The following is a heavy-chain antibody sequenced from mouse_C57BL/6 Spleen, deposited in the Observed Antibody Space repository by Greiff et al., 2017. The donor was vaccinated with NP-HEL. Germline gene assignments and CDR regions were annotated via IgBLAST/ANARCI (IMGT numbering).Heavy chain of an antibody. J-gene: IGHJ3*01. CDR2: IYPGDGDT. V-gene: IGHV1-80*01. CDR3: ARGGYDYDAWFAY. Sequence: QVHVKQSGAELVKPGASVKISCKASGYAFSSYWMNWVKQRPGKGLEWIGQIYPGDGDTNYNGKFKGKATLTADKSSSTAYMQLSSLTSEDSAVYFCARGGYDYDAWFAYWGQGTLVTVSA. CDR1: GYAFSSYW. D-gene: IGHD2-4*01.